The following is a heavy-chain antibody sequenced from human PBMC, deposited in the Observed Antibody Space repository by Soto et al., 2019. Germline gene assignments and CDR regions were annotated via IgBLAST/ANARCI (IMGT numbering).Heavy chain of an antibody. V-gene: IGHV4-34*01. Sequence: PSETLSLTCAVFGGSFIDSYCSWIRQSPEKGLEWIGEITNSGSTYYNPSLKSRVTISGDTSKNQFSLEVRAVTAADTAVYFCARGRTAIATRWFDFLGHGILVSFSS. CDR1: GGSFIDSY. J-gene: IGHJ5*01. D-gene: IGHD1-1*01. CDR2: ITNSGST. CDR3: ARGRTAIATRWFDF.